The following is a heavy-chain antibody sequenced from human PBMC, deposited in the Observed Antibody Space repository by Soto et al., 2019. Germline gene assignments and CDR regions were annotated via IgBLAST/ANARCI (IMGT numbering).Heavy chain of an antibody. CDR1: GFIFSVYA. J-gene: IGHJ2*01. Sequence: GGSLRLSCEASGFIFSVYAMSWVRQAPGKGLEWVSAVNLGGGTTYYADSVKGRFTISRDNSKNTLYLQINSLRADDTAVYYCAKAEDYFDSSGTKGYFDLWGRGTPVTRLL. CDR2: VNLGGGTT. CDR3: AKAEDYFDSSGTKGYFDL. V-gene: IGHV3-23*01. D-gene: IGHD3-22*01.